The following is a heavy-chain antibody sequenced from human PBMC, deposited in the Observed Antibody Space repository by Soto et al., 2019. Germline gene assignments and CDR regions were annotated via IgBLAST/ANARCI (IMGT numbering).Heavy chain of an antibody. J-gene: IGHJ4*02. V-gene: IGHV5-51*01. D-gene: IGHD4-4*01. CDR3: PRHWWTRTTKNPFEI. CDR2: IYPAESDT. CDR1: GYAFSSYW. Sequence: GESLKLSCKRSGYAFSSYWIGWVRQVPGKGLEWMAIIYPAESDTKYSPSFQAQVTISADKSTSPAYPQWSSLKASDTAMYYCPRHWWTRTTKNPFEIWGQGTRVTVSS.